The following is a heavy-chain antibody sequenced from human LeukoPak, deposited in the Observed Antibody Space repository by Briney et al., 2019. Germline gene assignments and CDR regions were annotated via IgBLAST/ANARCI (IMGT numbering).Heavy chain of an antibody. CDR2: ISSSSSYI. Sequence: GGSLRLSCAASGFTFSSYSMNWVRQAPGKGQEWVSSISSSSSYIYYADSVKGRFTISRDNAKNSLYLQMNSLRAEDTAVYYCAREGHDSSGYYFFDYWGQGTLVTVSS. J-gene: IGHJ4*02. CDR1: GFTFSSYS. D-gene: IGHD3-22*01. CDR3: AREGHDSSGYYFFDY. V-gene: IGHV3-21*01.